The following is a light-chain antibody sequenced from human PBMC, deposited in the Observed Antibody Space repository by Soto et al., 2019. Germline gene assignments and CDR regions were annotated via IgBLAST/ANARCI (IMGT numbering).Light chain of an antibody. CDR2: DVS. CDR3: CSYAGSYTYV. J-gene: IGLJ1*01. Sequence: QSALTQPRSVSGSPGQSVTISCNGTSSDVGGYNYVSWYQQHPGKAPKLMIYDVSKRPSGVPDRFSGSKSGNTASLTISGLQAEDEADYYCCSYAGSYTYVFGTGTKVT. CDR1: SSDVGGYNY. V-gene: IGLV2-11*01.